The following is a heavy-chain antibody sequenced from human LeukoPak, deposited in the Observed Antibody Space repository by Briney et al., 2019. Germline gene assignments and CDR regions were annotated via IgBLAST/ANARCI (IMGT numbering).Heavy chain of an antibody. J-gene: IGHJ3*02. D-gene: IGHD3-22*01. V-gene: IGHV1-69*04. CDR3: ARTTYYYDSSGYYNRRIKNAFDI. CDR2: IIPILGIA. Sequence: GASVKVSCKASGGTFSSYAISWVRQAPGQGLEWMGRIIPILGIANYAQKFQGRVTITADKSTSTAYMELSSLRSEDTAVYYCARTTYYYDSSGYYNRRIKNAFDIWGQGTMVTVSS. CDR1: GGTFSSYA.